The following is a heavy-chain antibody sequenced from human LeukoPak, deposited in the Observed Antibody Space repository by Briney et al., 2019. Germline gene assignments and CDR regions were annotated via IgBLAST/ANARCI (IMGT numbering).Heavy chain of an antibody. V-gene: IGHV3-23*01. CDR2: ISSSGSGT. CDR1: GFTFSNYA. CDR3: AKTTLAIRYDY. J-gene: IGHJ4*02. Sequence: PGGSLRLSCAASGFTFSNYAMTWVRQAPGKGLEWVSAISSSGSGTWYADSVEGRFTISRDNSKNTLYLQMDSLRAEDTATYYCAKTTLAIRYDYWGQGTLVTVSS. D-gene: IGHD1-1*01.